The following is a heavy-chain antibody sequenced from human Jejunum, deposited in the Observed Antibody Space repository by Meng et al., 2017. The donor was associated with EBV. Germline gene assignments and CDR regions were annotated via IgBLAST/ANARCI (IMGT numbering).Heavy chain of an antibody. J-gene: IGHJ4*02. Sequence: EVQLVESGGVLVQPGGSLRLSCAASGFTFSSYWMHWVRQAPGKGLVWVSRINSDGSSTSYADSVKGRFTISRDNAKNTLYLQMNSLRAEDTAVYYCARDPGDRSGFFPSYFDYWGQGILVTVAS. V-gene: IGHV3-74*01. CDR1: GFTFSSYW. CDR2: INSDGSST. CDR3: ARDPGDRSGFFPSYFDY. D-gene: IGHD3-22*01.